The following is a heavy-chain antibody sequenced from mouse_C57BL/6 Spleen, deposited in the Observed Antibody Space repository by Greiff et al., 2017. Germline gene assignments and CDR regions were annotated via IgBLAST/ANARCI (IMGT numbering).Heavy chain of an antibody. CDR1: GYTFTGYW. V-gene: IGHV1-9*01. D-gene: IGHD1-1*01. CDR3: ARYPYYYGSSDWYFDV. J-gene: IGHJ1*03. Sequence: QVQLKESGAELMKPGASVKLSCKATGYTFTGYWIEWVKQRPGHGLEWIGEILPGSGSTNYNEKFKGKATFTADTSSTTAYMQLSSLTTEDSAIYYCARYPYYYGSSDWYFDVWGTGTTVTVSS. CDR2: ILPGSGST.